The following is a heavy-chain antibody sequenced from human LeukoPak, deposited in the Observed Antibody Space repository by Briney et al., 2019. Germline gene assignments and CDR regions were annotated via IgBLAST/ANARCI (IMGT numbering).Heavy chain of an antibody. Sequence: ASVKVSCKASGFIFSSYGITWVRQAPGQGLEWMGIINPSGGSTSYAQKFQGRVTMTRDTSTSTVYMELSSLRSEDTAVYYCARDQLGYCSGGSCSHFDYWGQGTLVTVSS. CDR1: GFIFSSYG. D-gene: IGHD2-15*01. CDR2: INPSGGST. V-gene: IGHV1-46*01. CDR3: ARDQLGYCSGGSCSHFDY. J-gene: IGHJ4*02.